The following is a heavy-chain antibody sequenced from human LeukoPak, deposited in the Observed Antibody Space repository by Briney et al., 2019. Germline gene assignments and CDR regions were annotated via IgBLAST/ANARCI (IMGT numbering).Heavy chain of an antibody. CDR2: VFNNGGT. J-gene: IGHJ4*02. V-gene: IGHV4-59*01. CDR1: GGSIGSYH. CDR3: VASYGGYVLDY. D-gene: IGHD5-12*01. Sequence: SETLSLTCSVSGGSIGSYHWNWIRQPSGKGLEWIGIVFNNGGTKRNPSLKSRVAISVDTSKNQFALKLGSVTAADTAVYYCVASYGGYVLDYWGQGALVIVSS.